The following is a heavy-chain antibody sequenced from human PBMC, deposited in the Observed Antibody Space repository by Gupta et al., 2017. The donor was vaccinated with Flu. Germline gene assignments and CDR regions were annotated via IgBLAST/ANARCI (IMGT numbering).Heavy chain of an antibody. CDR3: ARDYGFSLLLHPTYFDY. D-gene: IGHD2-15*01. J-gene: IGHJ4*02. Sequence: EVQLVESGGGLVQPGGSLRLSCAASGFTFSSYEMNWVRQAPGKGLEWVSYISSSGSTIYYADSVKGRFTISRDNAKNSLYLQMNSLRAEDTAVYYCARDYGFSLLLHPTYFDYWGQGTLVTVSS. CDR1: GFTFSSYE. V-gene: IGHV3-48*03. CDR2: ISSSGSTI.